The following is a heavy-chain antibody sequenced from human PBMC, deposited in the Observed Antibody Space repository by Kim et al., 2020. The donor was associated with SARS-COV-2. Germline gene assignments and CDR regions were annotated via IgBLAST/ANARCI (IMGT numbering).Heavy chain of an antibody. J-gene: IGHJ2*01. D-gene: IGHD3-3*01. CDR1: GGSISSGSYY. CDR3: ARHDFMIFGVVILNPTYWYIDL. V-gene: IGHV4-39*01. Sequence: SETLSLTCTVSGGSISSGSYYWGWIRQPPGKGLEWIGSIYYSGNTYYNPSLKSRVTVSVDTSKNQFSLKLNSVTAADTAVYYCARHDFMIFGVVILNPTYWYIDLWGRGTLVTVSS. CDR2: IYYSGNT.